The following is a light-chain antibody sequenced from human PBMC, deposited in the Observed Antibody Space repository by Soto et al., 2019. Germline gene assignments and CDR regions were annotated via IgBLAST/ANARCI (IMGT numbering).Light chain of an antibody. J-gene: IGKJ5*01. CDR2: AAS. CDR1: QSISSY. CDR3: QQIYNTPLA. Sequence: DTQMTQSPSFLSASVGDRVTITCRASQSISSYVNWYQHKPGKAPKLLIYAASRLQSGVPSRFSGSGSGTDFTTTISSLPPEGFATYYCQQIYNTPLAFGQGTRLEIK. V-gene: IGKV1-39*01.